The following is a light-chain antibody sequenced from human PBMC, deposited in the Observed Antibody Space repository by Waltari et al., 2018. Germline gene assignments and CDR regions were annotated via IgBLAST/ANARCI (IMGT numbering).Light chain of an antibody. J-gene: IGLJ2*01. CDR1: SADIVAYSY. CDR2: VLH. Sequence: QSALTQPASVSGSPGQSITISCTWTSADIVAYSYVTWYQQRPGEVPKLIISVLHERPAGVSNRFSGSKSGSTASLTVSGLQAEDEGLFYCSAYTSRGTLKFGGGTRVTVL. V-gene: IGLV2-14*01. CDR3: SAYTSRGTLK.